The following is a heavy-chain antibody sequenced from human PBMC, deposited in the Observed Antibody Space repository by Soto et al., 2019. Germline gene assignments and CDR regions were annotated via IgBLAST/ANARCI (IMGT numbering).Heavy chain of an antibody. J-gene: IGHJ4*02. D-gene: IGHD3-22*01. Sequence: GGSLRLSXAASGFTFSSYAMSWVRQAPGKGLEWVSAISGSGGSTYYADSVKGRFTISRDNSKNTLYLQMNSLRAEDTAVYYCAKPKLYYYDSSGIFDYWGQGTLVTVSS. CDR3: AKPKLYYYDSSGIFDY. CDR1: GFTFSSYA. CDR2: ISGSGGST. V-gene: IGHV3-23*01.